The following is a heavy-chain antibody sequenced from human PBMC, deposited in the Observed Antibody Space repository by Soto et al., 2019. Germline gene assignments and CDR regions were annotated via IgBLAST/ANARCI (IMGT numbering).Heavy chain of an antibody. CDR1: GFTFSSYA. J-gene: IGHJ4*02. D-gene: IGHD1-26*01. V-gene: IGHV3-23*01. CDR2: ISGSGGST. Sequence: EVQLLESGGGLVQPGGSLRVSCAASGFTFSSYAMRWVRQAPGKGLEWVSAISGSGGSTYYADSVKGRFTISRDNSKNTLYLQMNSLRAEDTAVYYGARRGSGRYYDYWGQGTLVTVSS. CDR3: ARRGSGRYYDY.